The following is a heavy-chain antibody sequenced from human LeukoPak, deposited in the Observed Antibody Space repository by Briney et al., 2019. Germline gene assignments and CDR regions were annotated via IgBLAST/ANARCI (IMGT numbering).Heavy chain of an antibody. J-gene: IGHJ5*02. CDR2: INWNGGST. D-gene: IGHD6-13*01. CDR1: GFTFDDYG. CDR3: ARDYSSSWYISFWFDP. V-gene: IGHV3-20*04. Sequence: PGGSLRLSCAASGFTFDDYGMSWVRQAPGKGLEWVSGINWNGGSTGYADSVKGRFTISRDNAKNSLYLQMNSLRAEDTALYYCARDYSSSWYISFWFDPWGQGTLVTVSS.